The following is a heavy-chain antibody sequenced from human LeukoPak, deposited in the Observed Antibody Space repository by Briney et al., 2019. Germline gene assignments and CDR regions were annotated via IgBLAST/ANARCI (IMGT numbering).Heavy chain of an antibody. CDR2: ISDSGGST. Sequence: GGSLRLSCAASGFTFSTYAMSWVRQAPGKGLEWVSGISDSGGSTYYADSVKGRFTISRDNAKNSLYLQMNSLRAEDTAVYYCARDSYYYDSSGYYHEWFDPWGQGTLVTVSS. CDR1: GFTFSTYA. V-gene: IGHV3-23*01. CDR3: ARDSYYYDSSGYYHEWFDP. D-gene: IGHD3-22*01. J-gene: IGHJ5*02.